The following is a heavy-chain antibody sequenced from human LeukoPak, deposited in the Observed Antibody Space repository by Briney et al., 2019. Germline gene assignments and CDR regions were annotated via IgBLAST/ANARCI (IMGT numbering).Heavy chain of an antibody. J-gene: IGHJ5*02. Sequence: GESLKISCKGSGYSFTSYWIGWVRQMPGKGLEWMGIVYPGDSDTRYSPSFQGQVTISADKSISTAYLQWSSLKASDTAMYYCARHPVYNWNRGFKAAGTLWFDPWGQGTLVTVSS. CDR3: ARHPVYNWNRGFKAAGTLWFDP. CDR1: GYSFTSYW. D-gene: IGHD1-20*01. CDR2: VYPGDSDT. V-gene: IGHV5-51*01.